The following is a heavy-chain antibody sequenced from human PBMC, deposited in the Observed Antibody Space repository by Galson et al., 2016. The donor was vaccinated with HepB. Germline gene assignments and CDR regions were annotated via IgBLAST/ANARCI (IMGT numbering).Heavy chain of an antibody. V-gene: IGHV3-33*01. CDR1: GFPFSTYG. J-gene: IGHJ3*02. D-gene: IGHD3-16*01. Sequence: SLRLSCAASGFPFSTYGMHWVRQAPGKGLEWVAVIWYDGSNQYYADSVKGRFTISRDISKNTLYLQMNSLRAEDTALYYCARDAFPDDACDIWGQETMVTVSS. CDR3: ARDAFPDDACDI. CDR2: IWYDGSNQ.